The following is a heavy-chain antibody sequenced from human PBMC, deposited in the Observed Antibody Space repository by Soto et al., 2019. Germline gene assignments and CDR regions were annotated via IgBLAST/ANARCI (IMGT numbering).Heavy chain of an antibody. CDR3: ARDDGLAYCGGDCYS. D-gene: IGHD2-21*02. CDR2: IIPIVGIT. Sequence: GASVKVSCKASGGTFSNLAINWVRQAPGQGLEWMGRIIPIVGITKYAQKFQGRVTITADKSTSTAYMELSSLRSEDTAVYYCARDDGLAYCGGDCYSWGQGTLVTVSS. J-gene: IGHJ4*02. V-gene: IGHV1-69*04. CDR1: GGTFSNLA.